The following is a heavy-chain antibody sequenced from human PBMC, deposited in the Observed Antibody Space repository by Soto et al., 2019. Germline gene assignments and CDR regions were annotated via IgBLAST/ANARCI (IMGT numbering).Heavy chain of an antibody. V-gene: IGHV1-69*01. D-gene: IGHD2-21*01. Sequence: QVQLVQSGAEVKKPGSSVKVSCKASGVTFSSETISWVRQAPGQALEWVGGIIPLFGTANYAQKFQGRVTITADESTSTLYIELSSLRSDDTAVYYCATELGDNPASPFDSWGQGTLVTVSS. CDR2: IIPLFGTA. J-gene: IGHJ4*02. CDR3: ATELGDNPASPFDS. CDR1: GVTFSSET.